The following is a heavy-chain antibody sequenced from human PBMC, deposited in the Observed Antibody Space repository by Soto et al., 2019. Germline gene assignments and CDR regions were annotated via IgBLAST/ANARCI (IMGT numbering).Heavy chain of an antibody. CDR1: GGTFSSYA. CDR2: IIPIFGTA. V-gene: IGHV1-69*01. J-gene: IGHJ4*02. Sequence: QVQLVQSGAEVKKPGSSVKVSCKASGGTFSSYAISWVRQAPGQGLEWMGGIIPIFGTANYAQKFQGRVTITADESTSTAYKELSSLRSEDTAVYYCATSSALWFGEFIQLDYWGQGTLVTVSS. D-gene: IGHD3-10*01. CDR3: ATSSALWFGEFIQLDY.